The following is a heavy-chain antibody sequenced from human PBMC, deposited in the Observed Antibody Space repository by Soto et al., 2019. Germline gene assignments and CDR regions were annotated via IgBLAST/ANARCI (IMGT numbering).Heavy chain of an antibody. CDR3: VRQEGTTYFRYYYMDV. J-gene: IGHJ6*03. CDR1: GGSVSSSSYY. V-gene: IGHV4-39*01. CDR2: IYYSGST. D-gene: IGHD1-1*01. Sequence: SETLSLTCTVSGGSVSSSSYYWGWIRQPPGKGLEWIGSIYYSGSTYYNPSLRSRVTISVDMSKNRFSLKLSSVTAADTAVYYCVRQEGTTYFRYYYMDVWGKGTTVTVS.